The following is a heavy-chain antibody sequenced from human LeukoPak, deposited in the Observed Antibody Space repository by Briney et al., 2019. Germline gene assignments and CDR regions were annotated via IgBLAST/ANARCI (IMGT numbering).Heavy chain of an antibody. Sequence: PGKSLRLSCEASGFTFNNYAMHWVRQAPGKGLEWVSGISWDRGTTGYGDSVKGRFTIYRDNAKNTLYLQMNGLRAEDTAVYYCAKDFSAIFAFDIWGQGTMVTVSS. CDR1: GFTFNNYA. D-gene: IGHD2-2*01. V-gene: IGHV3-9*01. CDR3: AKDFSAIFAFDI. CDR2: ISWDRGTT. J-gene: IGHJ3*02.